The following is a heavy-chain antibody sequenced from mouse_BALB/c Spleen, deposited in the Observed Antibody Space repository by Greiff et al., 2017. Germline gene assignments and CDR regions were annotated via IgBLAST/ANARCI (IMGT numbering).Heavy chain of an antibody. CDR2: INPSNGRT. CDR3: ARSRWLPYAMDD. J-gene: IGHJ4*01. V-gene: IGHV1S81*02. D-gene: IGHD2-3*01. CDR1: GYTFTSYW. Sequence: QVQLQQPGAELVKPGASVKLSCKASGYTFTSYWMHWVKQRPGQGLEWIGEINPSNGRTNYNEKFKSKATLTVDKSSSTAYMQLSSLTSEDSAVYYCARSRWLPYAMDDWGQGTSVTVSA.